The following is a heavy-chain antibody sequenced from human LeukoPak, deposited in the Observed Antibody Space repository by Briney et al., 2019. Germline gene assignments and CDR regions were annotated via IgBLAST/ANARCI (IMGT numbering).Heavy chain of an antibody. CDR3: AKATCSGASCFSNSRDAFDV. V-gene: IGHV3-33*06. Sequence: PGGSLRLSCAASGIIFSDFGMHWVRQAPGKGLEWMAIIWYDGSNKYYADSVKGRFTISRDNSQNTMYLQMNSLRAEDSAVYYRAKATCSGASCFSNSRDAFDVWGQGTMVTVSS. CDR1: GIIFSDFG. D-gene: IGHD2-15*01. J-gene: IGHJ3*01. CDR2: IWYDGSNK.